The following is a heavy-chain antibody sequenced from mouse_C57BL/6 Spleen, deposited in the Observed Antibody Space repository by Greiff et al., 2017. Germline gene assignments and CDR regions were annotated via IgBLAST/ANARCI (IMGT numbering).Heavy chain of an antibody. V-gene: IGHV1-54*01. D-gene: IGHD2-2*01. CDR3: ARWLNAMDY. Sequence: QVQLQHSGAELVRPGTSVKVSCKASGYAFTNYLIEWVKQRPGQGLEWIGVINPGSGGTNYNEKFKGKATLTADKSSSTAYMQLSSLTSEDSAVYFCARWLNAMDYWGQGTSVTVSS. CDR2: INPGSGGT. CDR1: GYAFTNYL. J-gene: IGHJ4*01.